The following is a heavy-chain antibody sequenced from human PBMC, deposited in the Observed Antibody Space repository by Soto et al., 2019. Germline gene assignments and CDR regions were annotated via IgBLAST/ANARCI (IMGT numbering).Heavy chain of an antibody. CDR2: ISNSGST. CDR3: AIGTICFDY. V-gene: IGHV4-39*01. CDR1: GGSISSSSYY. J-gene: IGHJ4*02. D-gene: IGHD3-9*01. Sequence: QLQLQESGPGLVKPSETMSLNCTVSGGSISSSSYYWGWIRQPPGKGLEWIGSISNSGSTYYNPSLKSRVTLTVDTSKNQFSLTLSSVTAADTAVYYCAIGTICFDYWGQGTLVTVSS.